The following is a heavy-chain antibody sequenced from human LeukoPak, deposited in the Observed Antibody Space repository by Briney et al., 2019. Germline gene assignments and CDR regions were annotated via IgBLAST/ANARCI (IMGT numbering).Heavy chain of an antibody. CDR2: IGGSGGST. CDR1: GFTFSSYA. V-gene: IGHV3-23*01. Sequence: GGSLRLSCAASGFTFSSYAMSWVRQAPGKGLEWVSAIGGSGGSTYYADSVKGRFTISRDNSKNTLYLQMNSLRAEDTAVYYCAKATGYSSGWYELPGYYYYGMDVWGQGTTVTVSS. D-gene: IGHD6-19*01. J-gene: IGHJ6*02. CDR3: AKATGYSSGWYELPGYYYYGMDV.